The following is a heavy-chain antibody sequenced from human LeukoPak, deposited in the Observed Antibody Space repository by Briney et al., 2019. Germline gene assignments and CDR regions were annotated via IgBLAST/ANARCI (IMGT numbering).Heavy chain of an antibody. D-gene: IGHD5-24*01. CDR3: GRDAAHGYNPADY. Sequence: ASVKVSCKASGYTFTGHYMHWVRQAPGQGLEWVGWINVDSGDTSSAQKFQGRVTMTRDTSISTAYMELSSLRSDDTAVYYCGRDAAHGYNPADYWGQGTLVTVSS. CDR1: GYTFTGHY. J-gene: IGHJ4*02. CDR2: INVDSGDT. V-gene: IGHV1-2*02.